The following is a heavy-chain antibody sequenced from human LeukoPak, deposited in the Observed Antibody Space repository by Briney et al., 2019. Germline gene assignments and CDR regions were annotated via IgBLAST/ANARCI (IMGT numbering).Heavy chain of an antibody. V-gene: IGHV3-30-3*01. CDR3: ARGDWTVTTIIIRQ. Sequence: GGSLRLSCAASGFTFNSYAMHWVRQAPGKGLEWVAVISYDGSNKYYADSVKGRFTISRDNSKNTLYLQMNSLRAEDTAVYYCARGDWTVTTIIIRQWGQGTLVTVSS. CDR1: GFTFNSYA. CDR2: ISYDGSNK. D-gene: IGHD4-17*01. J-gene: IGHJ4*02.